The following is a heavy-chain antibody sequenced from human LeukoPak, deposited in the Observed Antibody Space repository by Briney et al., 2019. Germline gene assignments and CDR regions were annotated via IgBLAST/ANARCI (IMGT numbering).Heavy chain of an antibody. J-gene: IGHJ4*02. CDR1: GGAIRSSSYY. V-gene: IGHV4-39*07. Sequence: PSETLSLTCTVSGGAIRSSSYYWGWIRQPPGEGLQWIGSIYDGGSTYYNPSLKSRVTISVDTSKNLFSLKLSSVTAADTAVYYCATGYGGYFDYWGQGTLVAVSS. D-gene: IGHD4-23*01. CDR3: ATGYGGYFDY. CDR2: IYDGGST.